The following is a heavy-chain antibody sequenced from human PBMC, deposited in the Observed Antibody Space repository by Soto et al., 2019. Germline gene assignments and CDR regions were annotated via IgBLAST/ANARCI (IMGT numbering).Heavy chain of an antibody. CDR2: ISGSGGGT. D-gene: IGHD2-21*02. V-gene: IGHV3-23*01. CDR3: AKHLPLAWPVTIFDN. CDR1: GFTFYSYA. Sequence: EVQLLESGGGLVQPGGSLRLSCAATGFTFYSYAMSCVRQAPGKGLVWVSAISGSGGGTRYADSVQGRFTTSRDNSKNSLYLQMNSLRVEDTAVYYCAKHLPLAWPVTIFDNWGQGTLVTVSS. J-gene: IGHJ4*02.